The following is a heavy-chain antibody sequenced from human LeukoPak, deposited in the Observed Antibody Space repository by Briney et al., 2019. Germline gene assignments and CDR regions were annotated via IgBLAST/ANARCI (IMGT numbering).Heavy chain of an antibody. CDR3: ARVLRGGWFDP. J-gene: IGHJ5*02. V-gene: IGHV1-18*01. D-gene: IGHD5-12*01. CDR2: ISAYNGNT. Sequence: ASVKVSCTASGYTFTSYGISWARQAPGQGLEWMGWISAYNGNTNYAQTLQGRVTMTTDTSTSTAYMELRSLRSDDTAVYYCARVLRGGWFDPWGQGTLVTVSS. CDR1: GYTFTSYG.